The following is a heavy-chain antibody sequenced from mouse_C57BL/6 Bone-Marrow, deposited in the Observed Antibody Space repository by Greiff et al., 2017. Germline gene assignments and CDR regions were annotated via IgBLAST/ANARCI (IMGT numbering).Heavy chain of an antibody. Sequence: VQLQQSGTVLARPGASVKMSCKTSGYTFTSYWMHWVKQRPGQGLEWIGAIYPGNSDTSYNQKFKGKAKPTAVTSASTAYMELSSLTNEDSAVYYCTRWGTVVADDYWGQGTTLTVSS. D-gene: IGHD1-1*01. J-gene: IGHJ2*01. V-gene: IGHV1-5*01. CDR3: TRWGTVVADDY. CDR2: IYPGNSDT. CDR1: GYTFTSYW.